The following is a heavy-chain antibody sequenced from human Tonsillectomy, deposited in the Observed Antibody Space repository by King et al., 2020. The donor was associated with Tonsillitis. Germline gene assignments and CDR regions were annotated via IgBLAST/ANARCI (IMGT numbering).Heavy chain of an antibody. V-gene: IGHV1-2*02. CDR1: GYTFTGYY. J-gene: IGHJ4*02. CDR3: ARPTYGGKREPKYFDY. Sequence: VQLVQSGAEVKKPGASVKVSCKTSGYTFTGYYMHWVRQAPGQGLEWMGWVNPNSGGTDHAQKFQGRVSMTRDTSISTAYLELSRLRSDDTAVYYCARPTYGGKREPKYFDYWGQGTLVTVSS. CDR2: VNPNSGGT. D-gene: IGHD4-23*01.